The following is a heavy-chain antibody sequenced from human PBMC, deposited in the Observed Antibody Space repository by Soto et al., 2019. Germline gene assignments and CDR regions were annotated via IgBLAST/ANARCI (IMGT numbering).Heavy chain of an antibody. Sequence: PSETLSLTCTVSGGSVSSGSYYWSWIRQPPGKGLEWIGYIYYSGSTNYNPSLKSRVTISVDTSKNQFSLKLSSVTAADTAVYYCASSITGTGYYYYGMDVWGQGTTVTVSS. CDR3: ASSITGTGYYYYGMDV. D-gene: IGHD1-20*01. CDR2: IYYSGST. J-gene: IGHJ6*02. CDR1: GGSVSSGSYY. V-gene: IGHV4-61*01.